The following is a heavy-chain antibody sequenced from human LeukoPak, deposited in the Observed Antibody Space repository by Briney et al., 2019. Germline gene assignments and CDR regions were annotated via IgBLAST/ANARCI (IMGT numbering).Heavy chain of an antibody. J-gene: IGHJ6*02. CDR1: GFTFSDYY. CDR2: ISSSGSTI. Sequence: PGGSLRLSCAASGFTFSDYYMSWIRQAPGKGLEWVSYISSSGSTIYYADSVKGRFTISRDNAKNSLYLQMNSLRAEDTAAYYCARDLVATISNGMDVWGQGTTVTVSS. CDR3: ARDLVATISNGMDV. V-gene: IGHV3-11*01. D-gene: IGHD5-12*01.